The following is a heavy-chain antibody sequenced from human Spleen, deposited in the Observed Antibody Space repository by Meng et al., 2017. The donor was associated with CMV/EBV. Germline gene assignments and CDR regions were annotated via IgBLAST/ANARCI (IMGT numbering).Heavy chain of an antibody. CDR1: GGSISSSSYY. Sequence: FTGLGGSISSSSYYWGWIRQPPGKGLEWIGSIYYSGSTYYNPSLKSRVTISVDTSKNQFSLKLSSVTAADTAVYYCARRGSSSSLIDYWGQGTLVTV. CDR2: IYYSGST. V-gene: IGHV4-39*01. D-gene: IGHD6-6*01. CDR3: ARRGSSSSLIDY. J-gene: IGHJ4*02.